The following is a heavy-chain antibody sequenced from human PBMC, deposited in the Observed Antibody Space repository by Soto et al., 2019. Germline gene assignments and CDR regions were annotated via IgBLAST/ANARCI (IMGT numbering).Heavy chain of an antibody. CDR1: GCTVSSLDW. Sequence: SETLSLTCAVSGCTVSSLDWWSSVRQSPGKGLECIGEIYHTGSSRYNPSLKSRVTISVERATNQFSLELRSVTAADTAVDYCAREKDSCNSTRCPPHIDYCGQGKLVTVS. CDR2: IYHTGSS. V-gene: IGHV4-4*02. J-gene: IGHJ4*02. CDR3: AREKDSCNSTRCPPHIDY. D-gene: IGHD2-2*01.